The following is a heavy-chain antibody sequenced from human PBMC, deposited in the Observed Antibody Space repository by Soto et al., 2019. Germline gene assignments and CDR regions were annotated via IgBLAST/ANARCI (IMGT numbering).Heavy chain of an antibody. CDR3: GGGGYDTYAFDI. Sequence: GESLKISCAASGFTFSSYWMSWVRQAPGKGLEWVANIKQDGSEKYYVDSVKGRFTISRDNAKNSLYLQMDSLRAEDTAVYYCGGGGYDTYAFDIWGQGTMVTVSS. J-gene: IGHJ3*02. CDR1: GFTFSSYW. CDR2: IKQDGSEK. D-gene: IGHD3-16*01. V-gene: IGHV3-7*03.